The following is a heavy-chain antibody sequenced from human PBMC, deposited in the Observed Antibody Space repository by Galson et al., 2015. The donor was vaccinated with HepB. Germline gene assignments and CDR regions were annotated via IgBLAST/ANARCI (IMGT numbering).Heavy chain of an antibody. CDR2: IKSKTDGGST. J-gene: IGHJ6*02. CDR3: TTPSTDLILDYGMDV. CDR1: GITFSNAW. V-gene: IGHV3-15*01. D-gene: IGHD2-21*01. Sequence: SLRLSCAASGITFSNAWRSWVRQAPGKGLEWVGRIKSKTDGGSTDYAAPVKGRFTISRDDSKNTLYLQMNSLKTEDTAVYYCTTPSTDLILDYGMDVWGQGTTVTVSS.